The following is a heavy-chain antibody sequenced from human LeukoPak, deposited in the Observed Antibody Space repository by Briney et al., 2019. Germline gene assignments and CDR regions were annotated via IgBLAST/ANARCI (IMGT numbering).Heavy chain of an antibody. CDR3: ARELMVRGVIHWFDP. J-gene: IGHJ5*02. V-gene: IGHV1-2*02. D-gene: IGHD3-10*01. CDR1: VYTFTAYY. CDR2: INPNSGGT. Sequence: GASVKVSSTASVYTFTAYYMYWVRQAPGQELEWMGCINPNSGGTNYAQKFQGRVTMTRDTSISTAYMELSRLRSDDTAVYYCARELMVRGVIHWFDPWGQGTLVTVSS.